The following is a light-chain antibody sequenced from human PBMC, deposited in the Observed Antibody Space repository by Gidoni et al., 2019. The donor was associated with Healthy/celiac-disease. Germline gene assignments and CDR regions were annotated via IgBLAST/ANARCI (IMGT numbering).Light chain of an antibody. V-gene: IGKV3-11*01. J-gene: IGKJ3*01. CDR2: DAS. CDR1: PSVSSY. Sequence: NVLAHSLVTLSWSPGERDTLSCRASPSVSSYLAWYQQKPGQAPRLLIYDASNRATGIPARFSGSGSGTDFTLTISSLEPEDFAVYYCQQRSNWPSGFTFGPGTKVDIK. CDR3: QQRSNWPSGFT.